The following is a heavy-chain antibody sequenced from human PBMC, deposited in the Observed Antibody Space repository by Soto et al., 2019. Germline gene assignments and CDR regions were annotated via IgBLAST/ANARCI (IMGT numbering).Heavy chain of an antibody. Sequence: SETLSLTCTVSGGSISSGGYYWSWIRQHPGKGLEWIGYIYYSGSTYYNPSLKSRVTISVDTSKNQFSLKLSSVTAADTAVYYCARGAAGGLLWFGELFEANYYYYGMDVWRQGTTVTVSS. CDR1: GGSISSGGYY. CDR2: IYYSGST. J-gene: IGHJ6*02. CDR3: ARGAAGGLLWFGELFEANYYYYGMDV. V-gene: IGHV4-31*03. D-gene: IGHD3-10*01.